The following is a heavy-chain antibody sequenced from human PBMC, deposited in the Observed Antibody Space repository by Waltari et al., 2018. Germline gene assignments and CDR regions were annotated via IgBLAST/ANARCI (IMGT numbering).Heavy chain of an antibody. CDR3: ARNPNSSPYYFDY. CDR1: GGSISSSSYY. J-gene: IGHJ4*02. Sequence: QLQLQESGPGLVKPSETLSLTCTVSGGSISSSSYYWGWIRQPPGKGLEWIGSIYYSGSTYYNPSLKSRVTISVDTSKNQFSLKLSSVTAADTAVYYCARNPNSSPYYFDYWGQGTLVTVSS. V-gene: IGHV4-39*07. CDR2: IYYSGST. D-gene: IGHD6-6*01.